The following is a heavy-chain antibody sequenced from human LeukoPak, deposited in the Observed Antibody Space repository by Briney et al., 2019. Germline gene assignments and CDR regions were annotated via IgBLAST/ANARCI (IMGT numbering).Heavy chain of an antibody. CDR3: ARERGIAARRDFDY. V-gene: IGHV4-61*02. Sequence: PSETLSLTCTVSGGSISSGDYYWSWIRQPAGKGLEWIGRIYTSGSTNYNPSLKSRVTISVDTSKNQFSLKLSSVTAADTAVYYCARERGIAARRDFDYWGQGTLVTVSS. D-gene: IGHD6-6*01. CDR1: GGSISSGDYY. CDR2: IYTSGST. J-gene: IGHJ4*02.